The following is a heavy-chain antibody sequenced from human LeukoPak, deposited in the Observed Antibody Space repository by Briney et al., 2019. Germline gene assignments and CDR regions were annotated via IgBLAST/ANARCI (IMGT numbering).Heavy chain of an antibody. CDR3: AAPGGYCSSTSCYGY. CDR2: VYYSGST. CDR1: GGSISSSSYS. Sequence: SETLSLTCTVSGGSISSSSYSWGWIRQPPGKGLEWIGSVYYSGSTYYNPSLKSRVTISVDTSKNQFSLKLSSVTAADTAVYYCAAPGGYCSSTSCYGYWGQGTLVTVSS. J-gene: IGHJ4*02. D-gene: IGHD2-2*01. V-gene: IGHV4-39*07.